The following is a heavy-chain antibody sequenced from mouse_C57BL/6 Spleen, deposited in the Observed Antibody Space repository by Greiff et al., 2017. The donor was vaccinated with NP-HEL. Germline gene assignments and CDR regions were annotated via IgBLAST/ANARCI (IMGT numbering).Heavy chain of an antibody. J-gene: IGHJ2*01. CDR2: ISYSGST. D-gene: IGHD2-3*01. Sequence: EVKLQESGPGMVKPSQSLSLTCTVTGYSITSGYDWHWIRHFPGNKLEWMGYISYSGSTNYNPSLKSRISITHDTSKNHFFLKLNSVTTEDTATYYCARAFYDGIFDYWGQGTTLTVSS. V-gene: IGHV3-1*01. CDR3: ARAFYDGIFDY. CDR1: GYSITSGYD.